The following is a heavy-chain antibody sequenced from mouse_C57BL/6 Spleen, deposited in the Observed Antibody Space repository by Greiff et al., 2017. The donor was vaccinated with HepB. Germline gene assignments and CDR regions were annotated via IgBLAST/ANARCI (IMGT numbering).Heavy chain of an antibody. V-gene: IGHV1-66*01. CDR3: ARCLPYYAMDY. CDR1: GYSFTSYY. J-gene: IGHJ4*01. Sequence: QVQLQQSGPELVKPGASVKISCKASGYSFTSYYIHWVKQRPGQGLEWIGWIYPGSGNTKYNEKFKGKATLTADTSSSTAYMQLSSLTSEDSAVYYCARCLPYYAMDYWGQGTSVTVSS. CDR2: IYPGSGNT.